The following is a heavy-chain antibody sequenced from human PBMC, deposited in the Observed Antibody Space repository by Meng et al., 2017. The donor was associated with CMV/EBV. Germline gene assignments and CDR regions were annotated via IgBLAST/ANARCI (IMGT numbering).Heavy chain of an antibody. D-gene: IGHD3-3*01. CDR2: IIHSGST. Sequence: SETLSLTCTVSGYSISSGYYWGCIRQPPGKGLEWIGSIIHSGSTYYNPSLKSRVTISVDTSKNQFSLKLSSVTAADTAVYYCARCCLGDNYDFWSGYFNYYYYYGMDVWGQGTTVTVSS. CDR1: GYSISSGYY. CDR3: ARCCLGDNYDFWSGYFNYYYYYGMDV. V-gene: IGHV4-38-2*02. J-gene: IGHJ6*02.